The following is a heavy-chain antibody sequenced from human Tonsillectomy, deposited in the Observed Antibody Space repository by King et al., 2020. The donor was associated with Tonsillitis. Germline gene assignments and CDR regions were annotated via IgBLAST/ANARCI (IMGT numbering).Heavy chain of an antibody. D-gene: IGHD3-10*01. Sequence: QLVQSGAEVKKPGESLRISCKGSGYTFTNHWIAWVRQMPGKGLEWMGLIYPGDSGTRYNPSFQGQVTFSADKSISTAYLQWGSLRASDTAIYYCARPKDYYTAGSYGMDGWGQGTTVTVSS. CDR3: ARPKDYYTAGSYGMDG. J-gene: IGHJ6*02. CDR2: IYPGDSGT. CDR1: GYTFTNHW. V-gene: IGHV5-51*01.